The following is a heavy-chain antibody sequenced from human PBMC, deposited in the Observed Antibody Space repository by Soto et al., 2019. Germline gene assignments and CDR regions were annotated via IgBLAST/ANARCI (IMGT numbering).Heavy chain of an antibody. D-gene: IGHD2-21*02. CDR1: GFTYSAYA. CDR3: VRSGGNCGGGDCYPHWFDP. CDR2: ITSGGHTT. V-gene: IGHV3-23*01. Sequence: PGGSLRLSCAASGFTYSAYAMNWVRQAPGKGLEWVSTITSGGHTTFYPDSLKGRFTISRDNSKNTLCLQMSSLRAEDTAVYYCVRSGGNCGGGDCYPHWFDPWGQGTLVTVSS. J-gene: IGHJ5*02.